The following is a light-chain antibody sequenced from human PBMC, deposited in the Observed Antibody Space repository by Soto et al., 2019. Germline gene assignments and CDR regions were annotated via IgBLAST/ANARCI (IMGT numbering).Light chain of an antibody. V-gene: IGLV2-14*01. J-gene: IGLJ1*01. CDR3: SSYTSSSTYV. CDR2: EVS. CDR1: SSDVGGYNY. Sequence: QSALTQPASVSGSPGQSITISCTGTSSDVGGYNYVSWYQQHPDKAPKLMIYEVSNRPSGVSNRFSGSKSGNTASLTISGLQAEDEADYYCSSYTSSSTYVFGSGTTLTVL.